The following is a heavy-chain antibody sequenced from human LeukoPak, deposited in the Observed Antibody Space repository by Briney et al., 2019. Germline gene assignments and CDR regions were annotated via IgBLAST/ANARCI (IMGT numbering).Heavy chain of an antibody. CDR3: ASLPRIYDFWSGADYGMDV. V-gene: IGHV1-8*01. Sequence: ASVKVSCKASGYTFTSCDINWVRQATGQGLEWMGWMNPNSGNTGYAQKFQGRVTMTRNTSISTAYMELSSLRSEDTAVYYCASLPRIYDFWSGADYGMDVWGQGTTVTVSS. CDR2: MNPNSGNT. J-gene: IGHJ6*02. CDR1: GYTFTSCD. D-gene: IGHD3-3*01.